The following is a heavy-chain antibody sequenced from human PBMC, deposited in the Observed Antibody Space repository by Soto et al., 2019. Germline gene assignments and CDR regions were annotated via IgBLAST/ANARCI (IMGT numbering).Heavy chain of an antibody. D-gene: IGHD7-27*01. CDR2: IYYSGST. J-gene: IGHJ4*02. Sequence: QVQLQESGPGLVKPSETLSLTCTVSGGYISSYYWSWIRQPPGKGLEWIGYIYYSGSTNYNPSLKSRVTISVDTSKNQFSLKLSSVTAADTAVYYCARRWGTYLDYWCQGTLVTVSS. CDR3: ARRWGTYLDY. V-gene: IGHV4-59*01. CDR1: GGYISSYY.